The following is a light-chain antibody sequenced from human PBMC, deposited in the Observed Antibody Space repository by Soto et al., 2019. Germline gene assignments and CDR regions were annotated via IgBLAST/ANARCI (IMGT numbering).Light chain of an antibody. CDR2: GAS. CDR1: QSVSSK. Sequence: EIVMTQSPATLSASPGEIATLSCRASQSVSSKLAWYQQKPGQAPRLLIYGASTRATGIPARFSGSGSGTEFTLTISSLQSEDFAVYYCQQYNNWPLTFGGGTKVEIK. V-gene: IGKV3-15*01. J-gene: IGKJ4*02. CDR3: QQYNNWPLT.